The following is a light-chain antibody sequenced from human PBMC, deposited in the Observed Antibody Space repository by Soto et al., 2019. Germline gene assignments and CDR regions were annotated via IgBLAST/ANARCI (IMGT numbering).Light chain of an antibody. CDR2: EVS. V-gene: IGLV2-18*02. J-gene: IGLJ1*01. CDR3: SSYTSSSIYV. Sequence: QSVLTQPPSVSGSPGQSVTISCTGTSSDVGSYNCVSWYQQPPGTAPKLMIYEVSNRPSGVPDRFSGSKSGNTASLTISGLQAEDEADYYCSSYTSSSIYVFGTGTKLTVL. CDR1: SSDVGSYNC.